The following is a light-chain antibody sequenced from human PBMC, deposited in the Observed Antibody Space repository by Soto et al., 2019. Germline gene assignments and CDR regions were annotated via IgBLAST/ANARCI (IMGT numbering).Light chain of an antibody. CDR3: QQYGSSSYT. J-gene: IGKJ2*01. Sequence: EIALTQSPGTLSLSPGERATPSCRASQSISSSYLAWYQQKPGQAPRLLIYAASSRATGIPDRFSGSGSGTDFTLTISRLEPEDFAVYYCQQYGSSSYTFGQGTQLEIK. CDR2: AAS. V-gene: IGKV3-20*01. CDR1: QSISSSY.